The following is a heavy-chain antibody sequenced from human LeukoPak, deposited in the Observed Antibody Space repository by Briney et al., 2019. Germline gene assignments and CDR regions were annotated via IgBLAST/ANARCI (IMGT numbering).Heavy chain of an antibody. D-gene: IGHD6-19*01. J-gene: IGHJ4*02. Sequence: GGSLRLSCAASGFTFANYAMNWVRQASGKGLEWVSTISGSGGSTYYADSVKGRFTISRDNSKNTLYLQMNSLSAEDTAIYYCAQAAGYNSGWFHYWGQGTLVTVSS. CDR1: GFTFANYA. CDR3: AQAAGYNSGWFHY. CDR2: ISGSGGST. V-gene: IGHV3-23*01.